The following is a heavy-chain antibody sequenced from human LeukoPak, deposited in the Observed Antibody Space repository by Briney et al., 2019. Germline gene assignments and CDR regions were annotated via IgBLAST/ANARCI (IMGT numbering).Heavy chain of an antibody. CDR3: ARLLVYNSGGEAFDH. CDR2: IKQDRSEK. Sequence: GGSLRLSCAASGFTFANYWMSWVRQAPGKGLELVANIKQDRSEKYYVDSVKGRFTISRDNAKNSLYLQMNSLRAEDTAVYYCARLLVYNSGGEAFDHWGQGTLVTVSS. D-gene: IGHD1-20*01. V-gene: IGHV3-7*01. J-gene: IGHJ4*02. CDR1: GFTFANYW.